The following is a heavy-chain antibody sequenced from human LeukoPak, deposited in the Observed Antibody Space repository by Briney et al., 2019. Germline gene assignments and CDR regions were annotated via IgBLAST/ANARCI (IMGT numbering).Heavy chain of an antibody. D-gene: IGHD1-26*01. J-gene: IGHJ4*02. CDR2: IYSGGST. CDR3: ARDRTLGSGSYGD. CDR1: GFTVSSNY. Sequence: GGSLRLSCAASGFTVSSNYMSWVRQAPGKGLEWVSVIYSGGSTYYADSVKGRFTISRDNSKNTLYLQMNSLRAEDTAVYYCARDRTLGSGSYGDWGQGTLVTVSS. V-gene: IGHV3-53*01.